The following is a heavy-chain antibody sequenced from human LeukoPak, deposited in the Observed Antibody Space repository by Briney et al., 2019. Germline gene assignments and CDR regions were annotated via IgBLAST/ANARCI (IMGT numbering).Heavy chain of an antibody. CDR3: ARRASGSYPDYFDY. D-gene: IGHD1-26*01. CDR1: GGSSTSYY. J-gene: IGHJ4*02. V-gene: IGHV4-59*08. Sequence: SETLSPTCTFSGGSSTSYYWNWIRQPPGKGLEWIGYIHYSGSTNYNPSLKSRATISLDTSKNQVSLKLSSVTAADTAIYYCARRASGSYPDYFDYWGQGILVTVSS. CDR2: IHYSGST.